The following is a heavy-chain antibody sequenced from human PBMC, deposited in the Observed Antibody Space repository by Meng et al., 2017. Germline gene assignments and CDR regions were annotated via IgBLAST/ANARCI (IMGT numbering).Heavy chain of an antibody. V-gene: IGHV1-69*02. CDR3: ARAGSSWFNVDY. Sequence: QVRLVQSGAWVKKPGSSVKVSCKASGGTFSSYTISWVRQAPGQGLEWMGRIIPILGIANYAQKFQGRVTITADKSTSTAYMELSSLRSEDTAVYYCARAGSSWFNVDYWGQGTLVTVSS. CDR1: GGTFSSYT. CDR2: IIPILGIA. D-gene: IGHD6-13*01. J-gene: IGHJ4*02.